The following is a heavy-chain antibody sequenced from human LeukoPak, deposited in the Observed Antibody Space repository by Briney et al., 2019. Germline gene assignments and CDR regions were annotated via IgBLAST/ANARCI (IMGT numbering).Heavy chain of an antibody. CDR3: ARDQEGFDY. Sequence: ASVRVSCKASGCTFTSNYIHWVRQAPGQGLEWMGMIYPRDGSTSYAQKFQGRVTVTRDTSTSTVHMELSGLRSEDTAVYYCARDQEGFDYWGQGTLVTVSS. CDR2: IYPRDGST. V-gene: IGHV1-46*01. J-gene: IGHJ4*02. CDR1: GCTFTSNY.